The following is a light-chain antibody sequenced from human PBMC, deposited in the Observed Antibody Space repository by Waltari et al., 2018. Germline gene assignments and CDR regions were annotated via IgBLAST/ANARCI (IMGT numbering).Light chain of an antibody. CDR3: CSYAGSNSLV. Sequence: QSALTQPPSASGSPGQSVTIPCPGTSSDVGNYNYVSWSQHHPGKAPKLMIYEVSKRPSGVPDRFSGSKSGNTASLTVSGLQAEDEADYYCCSYAGSNSLVFGGGTKLTVL. CDR1: SSDVGNYNY. J-gene: IGLJ2*01. CDR2: EVS. V-gene: IGLV2-8*01.